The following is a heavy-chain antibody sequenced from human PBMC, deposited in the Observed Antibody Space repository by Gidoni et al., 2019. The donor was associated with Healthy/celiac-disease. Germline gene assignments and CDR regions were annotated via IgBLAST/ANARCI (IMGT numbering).Heavy chain of an antibody. CDR1: SISSGDYY. CDR3: ARGGVDYYDSSYVGIDY. D-gene: IGHD3-22*01. J-gene: IGHJ4*02. Sequence: SISSGDYYWSWIRQPPGKGLEWIGYIYYSGSTYYNPSLKSRVTISVDTSKNQFSLKLSSVTAADTAVYYCARGGVDYYDSSYVGIDYWGQGTLVTVSS. V-gene: IGHV4-30-4*01. CDR2: IYYSGST.